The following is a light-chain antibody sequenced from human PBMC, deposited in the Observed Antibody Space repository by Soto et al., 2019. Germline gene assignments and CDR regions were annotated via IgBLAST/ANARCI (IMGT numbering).Light chain of an antibody. CDR1: QSLLHSNGYNY. Sequence: DSVMTQSPLSLPVTPGESASISCRSSQSLLHSNGYNYLDWYLQKPGQSPQLLIYLGSNRASGAHDRCSGSGSGPDFTLKISRVEAEDVGVYHCMQALQSPYTFGQGNKLEIK. V-gene: IGKV2-28*01. J-gene: IGKJ2*01. CDR3: MQALQSPYT. CDR2: LGS.